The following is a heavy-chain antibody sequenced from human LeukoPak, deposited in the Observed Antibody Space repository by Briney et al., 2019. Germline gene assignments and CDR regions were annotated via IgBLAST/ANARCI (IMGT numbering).Heavy chain of an antibody. Sequence: PSETQSLTCAVYGGSFSGYYWSWIRQPPGKGLEWIGEINHSGSTNYNPSLKSRVTISVDTSKNQFSLKLSSVTAADTAVYYCASRRGYSYGSRGYCFDYWGQGTLVTVSS. CDR1: GGSFSGYY. J-gene: IGHJ4*02. V-gene: IGHV4-34*01. CDR3: ASRRGYSYGSRGYCFDY. CDR2: INHSGST. D-gene: IGHD5-18*01.